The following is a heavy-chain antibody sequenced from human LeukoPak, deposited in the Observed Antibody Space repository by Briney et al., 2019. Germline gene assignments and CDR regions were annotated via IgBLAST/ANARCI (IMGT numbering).Heavy chain of an antibody. D-gene: IGHD4-17*01. V-gene: IGHV3-23*03. J-gene: IGHJ2*01. CDR3: ARSPDYGDPYWYFDL. CDR2: IYRGGST. CDR1: GFTFSSYA. Sequence: GGSLRLSCAASGFTFSSYAMRWVRQAPGKGLEWVSVIYRGGSTHYAGSVEGRFTISRDKSKNTVYLQLNSLRAEDTAVYYCARSPDYGDPYWYFDLWGRGTLVTVSS.